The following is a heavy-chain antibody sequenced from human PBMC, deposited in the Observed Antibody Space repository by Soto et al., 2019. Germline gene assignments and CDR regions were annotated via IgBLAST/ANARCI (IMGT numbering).Heavy chain of an antibody. V-gene: IGHV1-69*08. CDR1: GGTFSSHT. CDR2: IIPALGTA. CDR3: ARPDFGDYLYFDL. D-gene: IGHD4-17*01. Sequence: QDQLVQSGAEVKKPGASVKVSCKASGGTFSSHTFSWVRQAPGQGLEWMGRIIPALGTATYAQKFKGRVTITADESATTVYMELNSLRSEDTAVYYCARPDFGDYLYFDLWGRGTLVTVSS. J-gene: IGHJ2*01.